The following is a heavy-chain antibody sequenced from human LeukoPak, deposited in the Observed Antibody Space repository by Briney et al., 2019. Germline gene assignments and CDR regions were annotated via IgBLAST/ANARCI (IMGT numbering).Heavy chain of an antibody. CDR3: VRGPYGASISKWFDP. CDR2: IYYSGDT. Sequence: SETLSLTCTVSRGSISGYSWSWIRQSPGGGLEWIGYIYYSGDTAYNPSLRSRLTLSVDTSKNQFSLQLRSVTTADTAVYYCVRGPYGASISKWFDPWGQGTQVIVSP. CDR1: RGSISGYS. J-gene: IGHJ5*02. V-gene: IGHV4-59*01. D-gene: IGHD4/OR15-4a*01.